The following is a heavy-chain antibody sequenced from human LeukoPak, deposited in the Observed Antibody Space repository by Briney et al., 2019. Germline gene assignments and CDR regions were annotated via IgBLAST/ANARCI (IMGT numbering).Heavy chain of an antibody. J-gene: IGHJ5*02. V-gene: IGHV4-59*08. CDR1: GGSISSYY. D-gene: IGHD3-22*01. CDR2: IYYSGST. Sequence: SETLSLTCTVSGGSISSYYWSWIRQPPGKGLEWIGYIYYSGSTNYNPSLKSRVTISVDTSKNQFSLKLSSVTAADTAVYYCARSPSDITMINWFDPWGQGTPVTVSS. CDR3: ARSPSDITMINWFDP.